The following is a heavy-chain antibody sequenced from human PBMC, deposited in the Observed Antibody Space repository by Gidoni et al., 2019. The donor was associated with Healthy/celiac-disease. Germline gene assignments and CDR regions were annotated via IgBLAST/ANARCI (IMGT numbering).Heavy chain of an antibody. CDR3: ARASGYSYGDFDY. D-gene: IGHD5-18*01. Sequence: VHLVESGGVLVKPGVSLRLSCASSVFPFSIYSMNLLRQAPGKGLEWVSSISSSSSYIYYADAVKGRFTISRENAKNSLYLQMNSLRAEDTAVYYCARASGYSYGDFDYWGQGTLVTVSS. J-gene: IGHJ4*02. CDR2: ISSSSSYI. CDR1: VFPFSIYS. V-gene: IGHV3-21*01.